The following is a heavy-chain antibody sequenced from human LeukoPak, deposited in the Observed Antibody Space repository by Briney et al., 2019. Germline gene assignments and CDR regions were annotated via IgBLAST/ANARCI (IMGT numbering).Heavy chain of an antibody. CDR3: ARWYCSSNSCYTGFDS. J-gene: IGHJ4*02. Sequence: GESLKISCQASGYRFNTYWIGWVRQMPGKGLEWMGIIYPGNSETKYSPSFQGQVAFSVDKSISTAYLQWSSLKASDTAMYYCARWYCSSNSCYTGFDSWGQGTLVTVSS. V-gene: IGHV5-51*01. CDR2: IYPGNSET. CDR1: GYRFNTYW. D-gene: IGHD2-2*02.